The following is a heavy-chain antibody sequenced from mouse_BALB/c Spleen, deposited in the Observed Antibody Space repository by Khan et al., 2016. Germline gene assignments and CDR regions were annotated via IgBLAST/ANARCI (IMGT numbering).Heavy chain of an antibody. D-gene: IGHD1-1*01. CDR2: LNTNTGET. V-gene: IGHV9-3-1*01. Sequence: QIKLVQSGPELKKSGETVMFPCKASGYIFPNFGINWVRQAPGKGLEWMDWLNTNTGETTYADDFKGRFSFSLETSASTAYLQTNNLKSGDTATYYGATGFTTVIATRTHYWGEGTTLTVS. CDR1: GYIFPNFG. J-gene: IGHJ2*01. CDR3: ATGFTTVIATRTHY.